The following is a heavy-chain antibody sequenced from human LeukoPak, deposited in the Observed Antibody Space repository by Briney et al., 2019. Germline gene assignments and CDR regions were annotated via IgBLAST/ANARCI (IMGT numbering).Heavy chain of an antibody. V-gene: IGHV4-61*01. D-gene: IGHD3-16*02. CDR1: GGSVSSGSYY. J-gene: IGHJ4*02. Sequence: SETLSLTCTVSGGSVSSGSYYWSWIRQPPGKGLEWIGYIYYSGSTNYNPSLKSRVTISVDTSKNQFSLKLGSVTAADTAVYYCARGPYDYVWGSYRPLDYWGQGTLVTVSS. CDR3: ARGPYDYVWGSYRPLDY. CDR2: IYYSGST.